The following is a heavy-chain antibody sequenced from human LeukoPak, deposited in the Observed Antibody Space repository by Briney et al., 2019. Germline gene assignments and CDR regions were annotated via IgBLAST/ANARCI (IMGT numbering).Heavy chain of an antibody. CDR1: GFTFSDYS. Sequence: QPGGSLRLSCAASGFTFSDYSMNWVRQAPGEGLEWLSYITSTSDTIYYADSVKGRFTSSRDNAKNSVYLQMNSLRAEDTAVYYCARSSGYPFFDYWGQGTLVTVSS. V-gene: IGHV3-48*01. D-gene: IGHD3-22*01. CDR2: ITSTSDTI. J-gene: IGHJ4*02. CDR3: ARSSGYPFFDY.